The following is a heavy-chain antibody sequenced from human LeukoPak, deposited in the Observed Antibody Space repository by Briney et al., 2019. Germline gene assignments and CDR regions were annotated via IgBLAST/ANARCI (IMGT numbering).Heavy chain of an antibody. D-gene: IGHD4/OR15-4a*01. V-gene: IGHV3-7*01. CDR3: ARGGLFRYGGTSGDY. CDR2: IKKDGSEK. J-gene: IGHJ4*02. Sequence: GGSLRLSCAASGFTFSSYWMSWVRQAPGKGLEWVANIKKDGSEKYYVDSVKGRFTISRDNAKNTLYLHMSNLRGDDMAVYYCARGGLFRYGGTSGDYWGQGTVVTVSS. CDR1: GFTFSSYW.